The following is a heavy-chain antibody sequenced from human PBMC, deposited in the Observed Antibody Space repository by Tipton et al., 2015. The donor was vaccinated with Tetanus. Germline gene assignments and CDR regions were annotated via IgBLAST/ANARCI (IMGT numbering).Heavy chain of an antibody. CDR3: ARVPAYYDILTGYSPYYYYGMDV. D-gene: IGHD3-9*01. Sequence: LRLSCAVYGGSFSGYYWSWIRQPPGKGLEWIGEINHSGSTNYNPSLKSRVTISVDTSKNQFSLKLSSVTAADTAVYYCARVPAYYDILTGYSPYYYYGMDVWGQGTTVTVSS. J-gene: IGHJ6*02. CDR2: INHSGST. CDR1: GGSFSGYY. V-gene: IGHV4-34*01.